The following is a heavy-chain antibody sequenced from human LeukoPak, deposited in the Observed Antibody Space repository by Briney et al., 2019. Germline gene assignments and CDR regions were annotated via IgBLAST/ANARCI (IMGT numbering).Heavy chain of an antibody. CDR3: ARDPSDYCTNGVCYSYFDY. D-gene: IGHD2-8*01. Sequence: ASVKVSCKASGYTFTSYAMNWVRQAPGQGLEWMGWINPNSGGTNYAQKFQGRVTMTRDTSISTAYMELSRLRSDDTAVYYCARDPSDYCTNGVCYSYFDYWGQGTLVTVSS. CDR1: GYTFTSYA. V-gene: IGHV1-2*02. CDR2: INPNSGGT. J-gene: IGHJ4*02.